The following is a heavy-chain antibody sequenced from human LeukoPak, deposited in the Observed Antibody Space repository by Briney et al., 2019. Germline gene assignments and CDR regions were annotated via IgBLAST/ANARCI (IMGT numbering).Heavy chain of an antibody. Sequence: SETLSPTCAVYGGSFSGYYWSWIRQPPGKGLEWIGEINHSGSTNYNPSLKSRVTISVDTSKNQFSLKLSSVTAADTAVYYCARGVPAALYYFDYWGQGTLVTVSS. D-gene: IGHD2-2*01. CDR2: INHSGST. CDR3: ARGVPAALYYFDY. CDR1: GGSFSGYY. V-gene: IGHV4-34*01. J-gene: IGHJ4*02.